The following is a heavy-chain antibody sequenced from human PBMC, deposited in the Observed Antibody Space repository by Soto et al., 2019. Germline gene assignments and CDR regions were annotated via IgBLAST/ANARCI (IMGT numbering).Heavy chain of an antibody. CDR2: IGSSLGHT. Sequence: LRLSCVASGFDFRDFHIGWDRQAPGKGLDCVSYIGSSLGHTDYEESVKGRFTISRDNAKSSVFLEMSVLSSDDTAVYYCEANWNFGLNFWGQGSL. V-gene: IGHV3-11*03. CDR1: GFDFRDFH. J-gene: IGHJ4*02. CDR3: EANWNFGLNF. D-gene: IGHD1-1*01.